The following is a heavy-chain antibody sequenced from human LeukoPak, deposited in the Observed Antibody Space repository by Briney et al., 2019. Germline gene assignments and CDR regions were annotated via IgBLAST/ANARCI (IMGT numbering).Heavy chain of an antibody. Sequence: SETLSLTCAVYGGSFSGYYWSWIRQPPGKGLEWIGYIYYSGSTNYNPSLKSRVTISVDTSKNQFSLKLSSVTAADTAVYYCARYYYDSSGGFDPWGQGTLVTVSS. J-gene: IGHJ5*02. CDR2: IYYSGST. CDR1: GGSFSGYY. D-gene: IGHD3-22*01. CDR3: ARYYYDSSGGFDP. V-gene: IGHV4-59*01.